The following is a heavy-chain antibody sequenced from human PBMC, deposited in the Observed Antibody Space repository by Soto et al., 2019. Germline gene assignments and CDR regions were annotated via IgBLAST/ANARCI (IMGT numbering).Heavy chain of an antibody. D-gene: IGHD1-26*01. CDR1: GFTFSSFA. V-gene: IGHV3-23*01. CDR2: ISGSGGGT. J-gene: IGHJ5*02. Sequence: EVQLLESGGGLVQPGGSLRLSCAASGFTFSSFALSWVRQAPGKGLEWVSAISGSGGGTDYADSVEGRFTVSRDNSKNTLYLQMNSLRAEDTAVYYCAKDYLRWAQSWGQGTLVTVSS. CDR3: AKDYLRWAQS.